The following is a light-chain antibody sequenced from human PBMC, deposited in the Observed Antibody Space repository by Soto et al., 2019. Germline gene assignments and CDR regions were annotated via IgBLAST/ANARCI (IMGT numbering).Light chain of an antibody. Sequence: QSVLTQSPSVSGAPGQRVTISCTGSSSNIGAGYDVHWYQQLPGTAPKLLIFANINRPSGVPDRFSGSKSGTSASLAITGLRAEDEADYYCSSYTSSSTLFGGGTKVTVL. J-gene: IGLJ2*01. V-gene: IGLV1-40*01. CDR2: ANI. CDR1: SSNIGAGYD. CDR3: SSYTSSSTL.